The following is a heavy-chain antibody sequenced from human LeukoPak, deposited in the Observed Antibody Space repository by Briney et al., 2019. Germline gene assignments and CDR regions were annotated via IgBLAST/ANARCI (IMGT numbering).Heavy chain of an antibody. CDR1: GFTFSSYA. CDR3: ARNYYDSSGYYFDY. J-gene: IGHJ4*02. Sequence: GRSLRLSCAASGFTFSSYAMHWVRQAPAKGLEWVAVISYDGSNKYYADSVKGRFTISRDNSKNTLYLQMNSLRAEDTAVYYCARNYYDSSGYYFDYWGQGTLVTVSS. D-gene: IGHD3-22*01. CDR2: ISYDGSNK. V-gene: IGHV3-30-3*01.